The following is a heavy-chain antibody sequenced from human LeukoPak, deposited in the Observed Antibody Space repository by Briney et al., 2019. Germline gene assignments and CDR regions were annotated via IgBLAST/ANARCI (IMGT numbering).Heavy chain of an antibody. Sequence: GGPLRLSCAASGFTFSSYSMNWVRQAPGKGLEWVSSISSSSSYIYYADSVKGRFTISRDNAKNSLYLQMNSLRAEDTAVYYCARATDYYYYMDVWGKGTTVTVSS. J-gene: IGHJ6*03. CDR1: GFTFSSYS. V-gene: IGHV3-21*01. CDR2: ISSSSSYI. CDR3: ARATDYYYYMDV.